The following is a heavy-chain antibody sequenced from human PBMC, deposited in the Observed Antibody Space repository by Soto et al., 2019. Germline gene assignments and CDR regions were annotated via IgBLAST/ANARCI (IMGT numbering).Heavy chain of an antibody. Sequence: RVSQNQGKGLEWVSTISGNGDNTYYADSVKGRFTISRDNSKNTLYLQMNSLRVEDTAVYYYAKDRDYDILSGPFDYWGQGTLVTAS. D-gene: IGHD3-9*01. CDR2: ISGNGDNT. CDR3: AKDRDYDILSGPFDY. J-gene: IGHJ4*02. V-gene: IGHV3-23*01.